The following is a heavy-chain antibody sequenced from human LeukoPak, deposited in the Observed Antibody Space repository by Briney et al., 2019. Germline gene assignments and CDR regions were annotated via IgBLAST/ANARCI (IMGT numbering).Heavy chain of an antibody. CDR1: GGSISTYY. CDR3: GGGYSGYTIDY. J-gene: IGHJ4*02. V-gene: IGHV4-59*01. D-gene: IGHD5-12*01. Sequence: SETLSLTCTVSGGSISTYYWNWIRQPPGKGLEWIGYIYYSGSTNYNPSLKSRVTISVDTSKNQFSLKLSSVTAADTAVYYCGGGYSGYTIDYWGQGTLVTVSS. CDR2: IYYSGST.